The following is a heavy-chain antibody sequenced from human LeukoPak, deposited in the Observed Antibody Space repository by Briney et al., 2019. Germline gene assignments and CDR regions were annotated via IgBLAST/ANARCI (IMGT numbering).Heavy chain of an antibody. CDR2: ISYDGSNK. CDR3: ARDAALFGELLYLRS. D-gene: IGHD3-10*02. Sequence: GGSLRLSCAASGSTFSSYAMHWVRQAPGKGLEWVAVISYDGSNKYYADSVKGRFTISRDNSKNTLYLQMNSLRAEDTAVYYCARDAALFGELLYLRSWGQGTLVTVSS. J-gene: IGHJ4*02. V-gene: IGHV3-30-3*01. CDR1: GSTFSSYA.